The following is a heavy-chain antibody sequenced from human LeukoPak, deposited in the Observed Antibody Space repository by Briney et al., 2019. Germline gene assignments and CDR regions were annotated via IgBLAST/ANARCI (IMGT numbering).Heavy chain of an antibody. Sequence: GGSLRLSCAASGFTFSSYGMHWVRQAPGKGLEWVAVISYDGSNKYYADSVKGRFTISRDNSKNTLYLQMNSLRAEDTAVYYCARTGCSSTSCYVGFDYWGQGTLVTVSS. V-gene: IGHV3-30*03. D-gene: IGHD2-2*01. CDR1: GFTFSSYG. CDR2: ISYDGSNK. CDR3: ARTGCSSTSCYVGFDY. J-gene: IGHJ4*02.